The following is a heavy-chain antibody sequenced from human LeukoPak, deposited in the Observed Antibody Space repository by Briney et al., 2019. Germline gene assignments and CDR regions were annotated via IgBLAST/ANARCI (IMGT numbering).Heavy chain of an antibody. CDR1: GFTYSDAW. Sequence: GGSLRLSCAASGFTYSDAWMNWVRQAPGKGLEWVGRIKRKTDAGTTDYAAPVKGRFTISRDDSKNTLYLQMNSLKTEDTAVYYCTTGNWGPYWGQGTLVTVSS. D-gene: IGHD7-27*01. CDR2: IKRKTDAGTT. J-gene: IGHJ4*02. V-gene: IGHV3-15*07. CDR3: TTGNWGPY.